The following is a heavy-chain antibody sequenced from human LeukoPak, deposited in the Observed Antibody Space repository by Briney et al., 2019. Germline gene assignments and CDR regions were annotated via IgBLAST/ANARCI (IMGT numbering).Heavy chain of an antibody. J-gene: IGHJ5*02. Sequence: SETLSLTCTVSGGSISSGDYYWSWIRQPPGKGLEWIGYIYYSGSTYYNPSLKSRATISVDTSKNQFSLKLSSVTAADTAVYYCARGLGYGTNRWFDPWGQGTLVTVSS. V-gene: IGHV4-30-4*01. CDR2: IYYSGST. CDR1: GGSISSGDYY. D-gene: IGHD4/OR15-4a*01. CDR3: ARGLGYGTNRWFDP.